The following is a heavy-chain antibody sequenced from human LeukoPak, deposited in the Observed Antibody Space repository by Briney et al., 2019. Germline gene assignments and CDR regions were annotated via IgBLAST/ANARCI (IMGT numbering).Heavy chain of an antibody. V-gene: IGHV4-39*07. CDR3: ARRRGYSGYDSGESYFDY. CDR2: IYYSGST. J-gene: IGHJ4*02. CDR1: GGSISSSSYY. Sequence: SETLSLTCTVSGGSISSSSYYWGWIRQPPGKGLEWIGSIYYSGSTYYNPSLKSRVTISVDTSKNQFSLKLSSVTAADTAVYYCARRRGYSGYDSGESYFDYWGQGTLVTVSS. D-gene: IGHD5-12*01.